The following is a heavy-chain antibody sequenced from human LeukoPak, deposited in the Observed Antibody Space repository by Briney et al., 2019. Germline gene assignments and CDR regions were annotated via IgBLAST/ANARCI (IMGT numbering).Heavy chain of an antibody. CDR3: ARPGGSYANYFDY. CDR2: IYHSGST. V-gene: IGHV4-39*01. J-gene: IGHJ4*02. D-gene: IGHD1-26*01. Sequence: PSETLSLTCTVSGGSISSSPYYWGWIRQPPGKGPEWIGSIYHSGSTYYNPSLKSRVTISVDTSKNQFSVKLNSVTAADTAVYYCARPGGSYANYFDYWGQGTRVTVSS. CDR1: GGSISSSPYY.